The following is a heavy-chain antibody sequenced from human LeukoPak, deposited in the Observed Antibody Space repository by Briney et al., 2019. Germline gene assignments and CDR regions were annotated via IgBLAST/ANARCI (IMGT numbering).Heavy chain of an antibody. CDR2: INHSGST. CDR3: ARGRYCSGGSCYVDY. Sequence: SSETLSLTCAVYGGSFSCYYWSWIRQPPGKGLEWIGEINHSGSTNYNPSLKSRVTISVDTSKNQFSLKLSSVTAADTAVYYCARGRYCSGGSCYVDYWGQGTLVTVSS. CDR1: GGSFSCYY. D-gene: IGHD2-15*01. J-gene: IGHJ4*02. V-gene: IGHV4-34*01.